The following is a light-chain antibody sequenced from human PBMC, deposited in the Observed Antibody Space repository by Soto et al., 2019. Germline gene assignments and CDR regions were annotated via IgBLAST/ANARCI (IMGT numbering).Light chain of an antibody. CDR1: SSDVGGYNY. Sequence: QSALTQPASVSGSPGQSITISCTGTSSDVGGYNYVSWYQQHPGKAPKLMIYGVTNRPSGVSNRFSGSKSGNTASLTISGLQDEDEADYYCSSYTSSTTLSVVFGGGIKLTVL. CDR3: SSYTSSTTLSVV. CDR2: GVT. J-gene: IGLJ2*01. V-gene: IGLV2-14*01.